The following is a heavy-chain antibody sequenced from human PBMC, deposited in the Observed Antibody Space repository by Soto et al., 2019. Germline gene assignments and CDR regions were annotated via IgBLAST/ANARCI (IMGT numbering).Heavy chain of an antibody. CDR3: TKEPNKSISHDY. D-gene: IGHD2-21*01. CDR1: GFTFSEYA. Sequence: EVQLLESGGGLVQPGGSLRLSCAASGFTFSEYAMSWVRQAPGKGLEWVSSISSSGWTTSYTDSVKGRFTISGDNSKNTLFLQMNGLRAEDTAIYSCTKEPNKSISHDYWGLGTLVTVSP. CDR2: ISSSGWTT. J-gene: IGHJ4*02. V-gene: IGHV3-23*01.